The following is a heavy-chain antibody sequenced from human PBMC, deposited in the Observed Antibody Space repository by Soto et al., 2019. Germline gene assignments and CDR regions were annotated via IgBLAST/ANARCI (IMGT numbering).Heavy chain of an antibody. Sequence: SQTLSLTCVISGESVSTDSVAWKWIRQSPXRGLEWLGRTYYRSKWYNDYAVSVKSRITINSDTSKNQFSLHLNSVTPEDTAVYYCARYQTYSNWSKWIDPWGQGTLVTVSS. CDR3: ARYQTYSNWSKWIDP. D-gene: IGHD6-6*01. V-gene: IGHV6-1*01. CDR2: TYYRSKWYN. CDR1: GESVSTDSVA. J-gene: IGHJ5*02.